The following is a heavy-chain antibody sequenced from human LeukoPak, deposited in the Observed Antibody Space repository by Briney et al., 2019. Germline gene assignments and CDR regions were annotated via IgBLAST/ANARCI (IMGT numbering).Heavy chain of an antibody. CDR1: GFSFSRNW. Sequence: GGSLRLSCAASGFSFSRNWMHWVRQAPGKGLVWISHITGDGSSSSYVESVKGRFTISRDNSQNTLYLQGNNLRAEDTAVYCCARGRWDTGGLHGLDVWGQGTTVTVSS. CDR3: ARGRWDTGGLHGLDV. D-gene: IGHD2-8*02. J-gene: IGHJ6*02. V-gene: IGHV3-74*01. CDR2: ITGDGSSS.